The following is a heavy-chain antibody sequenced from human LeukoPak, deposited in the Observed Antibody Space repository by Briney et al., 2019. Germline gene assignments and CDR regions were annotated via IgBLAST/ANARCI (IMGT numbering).Heavy chain of an antibody. CDR1: GYTFTGYY. V-gene: IGHV1-2*02. CDR2: INPNSGGT. D-gene: IGHD3-10*01. CDR3: ARGLGPMVRGANPPYDY. J-gene: IGHJ4*02. Sequence: ASVKVSCKASGYTFTGYYMHWVRQAPGQGLEWMGWINPNSGGTNYAQKFQGRVTMTRDTSISTAYMELSRLRSDDTAVYYCARGLGPMVRGANPPYDYWGQGTLVTVSS.